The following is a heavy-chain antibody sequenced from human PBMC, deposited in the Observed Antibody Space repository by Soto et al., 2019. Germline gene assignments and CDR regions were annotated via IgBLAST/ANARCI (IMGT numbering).Heavy chain of an antibody. V-gene: IGHV3-30*18. CDR3: AKVAHSSGSFDY. CDR2: ISFDGSKK. Sequence: GGSLRLSCAASGFIFSRYGMHWVRQAPGKGLEWVAVISFDGSKKYYADSVKGRFTISRDNSKNTLDLHMNSLRTEDTAVYYCAKVAHSSGSFDYWGQGTLVTVSS. CDR1: GFIFSRYG. D-gene: IGHD3-3*02. J-gene: IGHJ4*02.